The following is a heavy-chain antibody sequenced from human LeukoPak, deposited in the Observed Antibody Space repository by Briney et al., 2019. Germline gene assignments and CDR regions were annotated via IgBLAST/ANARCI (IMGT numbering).Heavy chain of an antibody. Sequence: SCKASGYTFTDNYMHWVQQAPGKGLEWMGRVDPENGETVFPESFQGRVIMTADSSTDTVYMELTSVRSEDTAVYDCATVSTILGLGLDVWGKGTSVTVAS. CDR2: VDPENGET. CDR1: GYTFTDNY. V-gene: IGHV1-69-2*01. D-gene: IGHD3-9*01. J-gene: IGHJ6*04. CDR3: ATVSTILGLGLDV.